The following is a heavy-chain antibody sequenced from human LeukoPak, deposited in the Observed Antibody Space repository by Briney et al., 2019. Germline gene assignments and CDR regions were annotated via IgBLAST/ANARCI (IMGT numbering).Heavy chain of an antibody. J-gene: IGHJ4*02. D-gene: IGHD3-22*01. CDR2: ISGSGGTT. Sequence: GGSLRLSCAASGFTFSSYGMNWVRQAPGKGLEWVSGISGSGGTTYYVDSVKGRFTISRDNSKNSLSLQVSSLRAEDTAVYYCAKTNGYYSDWGQGTLVTVSS. CDR3: AKTNGYYSD. CDR1: GFTFSSYG. V-gene: IGHV3-23*01.